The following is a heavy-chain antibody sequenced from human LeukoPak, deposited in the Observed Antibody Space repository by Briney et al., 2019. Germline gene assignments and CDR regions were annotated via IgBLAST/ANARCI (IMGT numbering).Heavy chain of an antibody. V-gene: IGHV3-21*01. D-gene: IGHD3-3*01. J-gene: IGHJ6*03. Sequence: GGSLRLSCAASGFTFKTYSMIWVRQAPGKGLEWVSSIRNSGTHVYYADSLKGRFTISRDNARNSLYLQMNSLRAEDTAVYYCARDGSYDFGSRNYNMDVWGKGTTVTVSS. CDR1: GFTFKTYS. CDR3: ARDGSYDFGSRNYNMDV. CDR2: IRNSGTHV.